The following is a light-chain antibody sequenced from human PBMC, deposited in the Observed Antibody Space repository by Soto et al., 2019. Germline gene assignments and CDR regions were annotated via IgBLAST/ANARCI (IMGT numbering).Light chain of an antibody. CDR1: QSVRSSY. J-gene: IGKJ4*01. Sequence: EIVLTQSPGTLSLSPGEGATLSCRASQSVRSSYLAWYQQKPGQAPRLLIYGASSRATGIPDRFSGSGSGTDFTLTISRLEPEDLSVYYCQQYGSSPTFGGGTKVEIK. CDR2: GAS. V-gene: IGKV3-20*01. CDR3: QQYGSSPT.